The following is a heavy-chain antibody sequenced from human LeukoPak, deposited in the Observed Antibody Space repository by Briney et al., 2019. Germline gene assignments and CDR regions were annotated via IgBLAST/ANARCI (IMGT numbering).Heavy chain of an antibody. D-gene: IGHD5-12*01. J-gene: IGHJ3*02. V-gene: IGHV4-59*08. CDR1: GGSISSYY. Sequence: PSETLSLTCTVSGGSISSYYWSWIRQPPGKGLEWIGYIYYSGSTNHNPSLKSRVTISVDTSKNQFSLKLSSVTAADTAVYYCARRHSGYDWEGAFDIWGQGTMVTVSS. CDR2: IYYSGST. CDR3: ARRHSGYDWEGAFDI.